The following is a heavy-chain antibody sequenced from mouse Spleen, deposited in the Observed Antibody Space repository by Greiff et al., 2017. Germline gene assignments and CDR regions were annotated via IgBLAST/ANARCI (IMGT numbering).Heavy chain of an antibody. CDR3: ASSYYRYDPFAY. V-gene: IGHV2-6*03. J-gene: IGHJ3*01. Sequence: QVQLKETGPGLVAPSQSLSITCTVSGFSLTNYGIHWVRQPPGKGLEWLVVIWSDGSTNYNSALKSRLSISKDNSKSQVFLKMNSLQTDDTAMYYCASSYYRYDPFAYWGQGTLVTVSA. CDR2: IWSDGST. CDR1: GFSLTNYG. D-gene: IGHD2-14*01.